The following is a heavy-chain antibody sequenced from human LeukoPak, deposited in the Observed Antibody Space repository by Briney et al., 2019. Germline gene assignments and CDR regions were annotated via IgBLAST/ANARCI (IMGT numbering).Heavy chain of an antibody. D-gene: IGHD3-3*01. J-gene: IGHJ6*03. CDR3: ARVVITIPNYYMDV. CDR1: GGSISSHY. Sequence: RASETLSLTCTVSGGSISSHYWSWIRRSPGKGLEWIGYTHNSGSTNYNPSLKSRVTMSVEMSKKQISLKLTSVTAADTAVYYCARVVITIPNYYMDVWGKGTTVTVSS. CDR2: THNSGST. V-gene: IGHV4-59*11.